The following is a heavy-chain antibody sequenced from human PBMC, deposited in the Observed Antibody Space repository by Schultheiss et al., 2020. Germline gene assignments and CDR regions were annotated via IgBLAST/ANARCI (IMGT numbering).Heavy chain of an antibody. CDR3: ARLLWFGDEIDMDV. Sequence: SQTLSLTCAISGDSVSSNSAAWNWIRQSPSRGLEWLGRTYYRSKWYSAYALSVKSRITINADTSKNQFSLQLNSVTAADTAVYYCARLLWFGDEIDMDVWGQGTTVTVSS. V-gene: IGHV6-1*01. J-gene: IGHJ6*02. CDR2: TYYRSKWYS. D-gene: IGHD3-10*01. CDR1: GDSVSSNSAA.